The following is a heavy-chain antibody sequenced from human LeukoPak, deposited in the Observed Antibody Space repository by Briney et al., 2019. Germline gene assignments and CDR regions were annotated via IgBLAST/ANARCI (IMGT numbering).Heavy chain of an antibody. D-gene: IGHD4-23*01. J-gene: IGHJ4*02. CDR2: INHSGST. CDR3: ARRPPLGYDGNSCFDY. CDR1: GGSFRCYY. Sequence: SETLSLTCAVYGGSFRCYYWSWIRQPPGKGLEWIGEINHSGSTNYNPSLKSRVTISVDTSKNQFSLKLSSVTAADTAVYYCARRPPLGYDGNSCFDYWGQGTLVTVSS. V-gene: IGHV4-34*01.